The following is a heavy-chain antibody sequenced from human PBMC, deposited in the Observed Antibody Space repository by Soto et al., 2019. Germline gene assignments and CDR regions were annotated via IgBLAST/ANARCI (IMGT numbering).Heavy chain of an antibody. J-gene: IGHJ4*02. CDR2: TYYTSKWYN. Sequence: SQTLSLTCAISGDSVSSKRAAWNWIRQSPSRGLEWLGRTYYTSKWYNDYAVSVKSRITINPDTSKNQFSLQLNSVTPEDTAVYYCARLPNPFRLKIDYEDGFDLWGQGTLVTVSS. CDR1: GDSVSSKRAA. D-gene: IGHD4-17*01. CDR3: ARLPNPFRLKIDYEDGFDL. V-gene: IGHV6-1*01.